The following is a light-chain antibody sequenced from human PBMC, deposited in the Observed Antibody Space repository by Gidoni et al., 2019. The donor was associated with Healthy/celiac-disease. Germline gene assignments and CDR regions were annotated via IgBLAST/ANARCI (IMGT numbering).Light chain of an antibody. Sequence: EIVMTQSLDTLSVSPGERATLSCRASQSVSSNLACYQQKPGQAPRLLIYSASTRATGIPARFSGSGSGTEFTLTISSLQSEDFAVYYCQQYNNWPPLTFGGGTKVEIK. CDR3: QQYNNWPPLT. V-gene: IGKV3-15*01. J-gene: IGKJ4*01. CDR1: QSVSSN. CDR2: SAS.